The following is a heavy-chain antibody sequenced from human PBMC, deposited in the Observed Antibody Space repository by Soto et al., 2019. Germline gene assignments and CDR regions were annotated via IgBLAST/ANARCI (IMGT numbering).Heavy chain of an antibody. Sequence: SSETLSLTCTVSGGSISSSDYYWGWIRQPPGKGLEWIGNIYYSGSASYNPSLKSRVTMSADTSKNQFSLKLNSVTAADTAVYYCATMGTPVTGLYYFDYWGQGTLVTVSS. D-gene: IGHD4-17*01. CDR2: IYYSGSA. V-gene: IGHV4-39*07. CDR3: ATMGTPVTGLYYFDY. J-gene: IGHJ4*02. CDR1: GGSISSSDYY.